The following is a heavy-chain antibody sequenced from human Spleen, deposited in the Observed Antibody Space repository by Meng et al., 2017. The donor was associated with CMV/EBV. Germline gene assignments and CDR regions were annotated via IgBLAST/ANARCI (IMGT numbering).Heavy chain of an antibody. CDR3: AKDRDDCSRSSCYHYYGMDV. CDR1: GFTFSSYA. D-gene: IGHD2-2*01. J-gene: IGHJ6*02. Sequence: GGSLRLSCAASGFTFSSYAMHWVRQAPGKGLEWVAFIRYDGRNEYTAESVKGRFTISRDDSKNTLYLQMNNLRGEDTAVYYCAKDRDDCSRSSCYHYYGMDVWGLGTTVTVSS. V-gene: IGHV3-30*02. CDR2: IRYDGRNE.